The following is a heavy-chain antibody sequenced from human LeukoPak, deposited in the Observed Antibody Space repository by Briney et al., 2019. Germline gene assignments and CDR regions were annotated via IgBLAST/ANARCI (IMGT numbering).Heavy chain of an antibody. V-gene: IGHV3-74*01. CDR3: VREVAPLYFHYGMDV. J-gene: IGHJ6*01. Sequence: GGSLRLSCAASGFTFSSYWMHWVRQAPGKGLVWVSRINSDGSSTSYADSVKGRFTISRDDSKTTVYLLMNSLRAEDTAVYYCVREVAPLYFHYGMDVWGEGTTVTVSS. D-gene: IGHD2-21*01. CDR1: GFTFSSYW. CDR2: INSDGSST.